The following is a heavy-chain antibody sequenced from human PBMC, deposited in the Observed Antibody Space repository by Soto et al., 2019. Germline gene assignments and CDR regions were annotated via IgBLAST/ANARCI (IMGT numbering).Heavy chain of an antibody. CDR1: GGSISTSSFY. CDR2: IHYSGST. CDR3: ARRRGFPYYYGMDG. D-gene: IGHD5-12*01. Sequence: SETLSLTCTVSGGSISTSSFYCGWIRQPPGKGPEWIASIHYSGSTYYNPSLKSRVTISVDRSKNQFSLKLSSVTAADTAVYYCARRRGFPYYYGMDGWGQGTTVTVSS. V-gene: IGHV4-39*07. J-gene: IGHJ6*02.